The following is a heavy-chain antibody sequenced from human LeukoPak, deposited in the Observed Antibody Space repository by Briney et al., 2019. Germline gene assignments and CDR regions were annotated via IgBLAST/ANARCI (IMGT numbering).Heavy chain of an antibody. CDR3: ARGSSGARVRFDP. D-gene: IGHD3-3*01. V-gene: IGHV4-30-2*01. Sequence: SETLSLTCAVSGGSISSGGYSWSWIRQPPGKGLEWIGYIYHSGSTYYNPSLKSRVTISVDRSKNQFSLKLSSVTAADTAVYYCARGSSGARVRFDPWGQGTLVTVSS. CDR1: GGSISSGGYS. J-gene: IGHJ5*02. CDR2: IYHSGST.